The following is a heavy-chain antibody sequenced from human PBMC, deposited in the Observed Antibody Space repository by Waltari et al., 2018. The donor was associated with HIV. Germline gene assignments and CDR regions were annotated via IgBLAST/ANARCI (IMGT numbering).Heavy chain of an antibody. CDR3: ASAFIEYFDY. CDR2: IYHSGNT. V-gene: IGHV4-38-2*01. Sequence: QVQLQESGPGLVKPSETLSLTCVVPDSSLISGYYWGWSRQPPGKGLEWIGNIYHSGNTYYNPSLMSRVTISVDTSKNQFSRRLSSVTAADTAVYYCASAFIEYFDYWGQGTLVTVSS. D-gene: IGHD3-16*02. CDR1: DSSLISGYY. J-gene: IGHJ4*02.